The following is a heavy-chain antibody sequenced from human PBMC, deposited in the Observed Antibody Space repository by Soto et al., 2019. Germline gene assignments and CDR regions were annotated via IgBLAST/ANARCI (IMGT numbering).Heavy chain of an antibody. J-gene: IGHJ4*02. CDR1: GSSISSGLYY. CDR2: IHYSGII. V-gene: IGHV4-31*03. D-gene: IGHD6-19*01. Sequence: QVQLQESGPRLVKPSQTLALTCTVSGSSISSGLYYWNWIRHIPGKGLEWIGCIHYSGIIYSNPSLQIRLIIPVDMSDNQFSLKLTSVTASDTAVYYCARGPDHAKAGYWGPGILVTVSS. CDR3: ARGPDHAKAGY.